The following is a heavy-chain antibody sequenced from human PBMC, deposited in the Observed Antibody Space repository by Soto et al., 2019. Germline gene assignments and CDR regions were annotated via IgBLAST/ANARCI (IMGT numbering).Heavy chain of an antibody. CDR1: GGSISSGGYS. CDR2: MYHSGST. V-gene: IGHV4-30-2*01. J-gene: IGHJ4*02. D-gene: IGHD1-26*01. CDR3: VRDDFGLGIDY. Sequence: PSETLSLTCAVSGGSISSGGYSWSWIRQPPGKGLEWIGYMYHSGSTYYNPSLKSRVTISIDRSKNQFSLKLSSVTAADTAVYYCVRDDFGLGIDYWGLGTLVTAPQ.